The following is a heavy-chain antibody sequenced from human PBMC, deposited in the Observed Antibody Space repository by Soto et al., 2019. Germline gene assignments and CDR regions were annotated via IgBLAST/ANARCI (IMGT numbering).Heavy chain of an antibody. Sequence: QVQLQESGPGLVEPSETLSLTCTVSGGSIGTYYWTWIRQPPGKGLEWIGYIDYSGTTNYNPSLKSPVTISVDTSNNRFSLKLSSVTAADTAVYYCARGRRSSGRHDAFDIWGRGTMVTVSS. D-gene: IGHD6-19*01. CDR2: IDYSGTT. J-gene: IGHJ3*02. CDR1: GGSIGTYY. V-gene: IGHV4-59*01. CDR3: ARGRRSSGRHDAFDI.